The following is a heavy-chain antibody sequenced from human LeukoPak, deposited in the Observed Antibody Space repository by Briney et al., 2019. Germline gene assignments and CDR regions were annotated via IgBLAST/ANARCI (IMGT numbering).Heavy chain of an antibody. Sequence: GGSLRLSCAASGFTFSNAWMSWVRQAPGKGLXXXXXXXXXXXXGTTDYAAPVKGRFTISRDDSKNTLYLQMNSLKTEDTAVYYCTTGDILTGYVSEFTRVVDYWGQGTLVTVSS. V-gene: IGHV3-15*01. D-gene: IGHD3-9*01. CDR1: GFTFSNAW. CDR2: XXXXXXXGTT. J-gene: IGHJ4*02. CDR3: TTGDILTGYVSEFTRVVDY.